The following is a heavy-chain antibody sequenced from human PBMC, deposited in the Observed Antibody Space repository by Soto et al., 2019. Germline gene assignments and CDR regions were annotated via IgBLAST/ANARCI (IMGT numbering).Heavy chain of an antibody. V-gene: IGHV3-74*01. D-gene: IGHD6-13*01. CDR2: INSDGSST. J-gene: IGHJ5*02. Sequence: EVQLVESGGGLVQPGGSLRLSCAASGFTFSSYWMHWVRQAPGKGLVWVSRINSDGSSTSYADSVKGRFTISRENAKNTLYLQMNSLRAEDTAVYYCARARAIAAAGISWFDTWGQGTLVTVSS. CDR1: GFTFSSYW. CDR3: ARARAIAAAGISWFDT.